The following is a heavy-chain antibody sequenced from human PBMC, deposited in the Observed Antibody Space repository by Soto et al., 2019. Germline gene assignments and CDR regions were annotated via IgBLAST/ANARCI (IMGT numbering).Heavy chain of an antibody. Sequence: ASETLSLTCAVYGGSFSGYYWSWIRQPPGKGLEWIGEINHSGSTNYNPSLKSRVTISVDTSKNQFSLKLSSVTAADTAVYYCARGLATVVVPAATQPGYYFDYWGQGTLVTVSS. CDR3: ARGLATVVVPAATQPGYYFDY. CDR1: GGSFSGYY. V-gene: IGHV4-34*01. CDR2: INHSGST. D-gene: IGHD2-2*01. J-gene: IGHJ4*02.